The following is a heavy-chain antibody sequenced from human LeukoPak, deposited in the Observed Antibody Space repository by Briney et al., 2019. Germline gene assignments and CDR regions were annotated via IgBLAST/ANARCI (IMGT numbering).Heavy chain of an antibody. D-gene: IGHD1-26*01. J-gene: IGHJ4*02. CDR3: ARDRGSGSYAFDY. V-gene: IGHV1-69*04. Sequence: SVKVSCKASGGTFSSYTISWVRQAPGQGLEWMGRIIPILGIANYAQKFQDRVTITADKSTSTAYMELSCLRSEDTAVYYCARDRGSGSYAFDYWGQGTLVTVSS. CDR1: GGTFSSYT. CDR2: IIPILGIA.